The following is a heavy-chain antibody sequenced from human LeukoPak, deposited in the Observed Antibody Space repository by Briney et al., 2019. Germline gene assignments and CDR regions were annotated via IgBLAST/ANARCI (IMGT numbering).Heavy chain of an antibody. CDR1: GGSISSSSYY. J-gene: IGHJ4*02. V-gene: IGHV4-39*01. CDR3: XXDXRXFGEXFL. CDR2: IYYSGST. Sequence: CXVSGGSISSSSYYWGWIRQPPGKGLEWIGSIYYSGSTYYNPSLKSRVTISADTYKNQFSLKLSAVTAADTDLYYXXXDXRXFGEXFLWGQGTXVTVSS. D-gene: IGHD3-10*01.